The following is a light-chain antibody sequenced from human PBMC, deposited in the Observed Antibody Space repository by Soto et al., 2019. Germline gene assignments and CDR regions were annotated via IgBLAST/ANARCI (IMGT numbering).Light chain of an antibody. Sequence: QSALTQPASVSGSPGQSITISCTGSNSDIGNYNIFAWYQQFPGKTPKLIIYEVSYRPSGVSHRFSASKSGNPASLTISGLQADDEADYYCISYTGSSTSYVFGTGTKVTV. CDR2: EVS. J-gene: IGLJ1*01. CDR1: NSDIGNYNI. V-gene: IGLV2-14*02. CDR3: ISYTGSSTSYV.